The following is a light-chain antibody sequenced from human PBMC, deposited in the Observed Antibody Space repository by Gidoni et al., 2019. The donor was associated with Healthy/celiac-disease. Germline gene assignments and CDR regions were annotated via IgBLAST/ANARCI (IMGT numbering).Light chain of an antibody. V-gene: IGLV1-51*02. Sequence: SVLTPPPSVSAAPGQKVTISCSGSSSNIGNNYVSWYQQLPRTAPKLLIYENNKRPSGIPDRFSGSKSGTSATLGITGLQTGDEADYYCGTWDSSLSAAVFGGGTQLTVL. CDR2: ENN. CDR3: GTWDSSLSAAV. CDR1: SSNIGNNY. J-gene: IGLJ7*01.